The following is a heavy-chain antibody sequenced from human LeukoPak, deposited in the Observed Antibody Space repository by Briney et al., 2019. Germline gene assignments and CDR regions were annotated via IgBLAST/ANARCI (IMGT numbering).Heavy chain of an antibody. Sequence: ASVKVSCKASGYSFTNYAMNWVRQAPGQGLEWMGWINTNTGNPTYAQGFSGRFVFSLDTSVTTTYLQISSLKAEDTAVYYCARDFFPYCSGGSCRQEIWGQGTMVTVSS. CDR3: ARDFFPYCSGGSCRQEI. CDR2: INTNTGNP. V-gene: IGHV7-4-1*02. D-gene: IGHD2-15*01. J-gene: IGHJ3*02. CDR1: GYSFTNYA.